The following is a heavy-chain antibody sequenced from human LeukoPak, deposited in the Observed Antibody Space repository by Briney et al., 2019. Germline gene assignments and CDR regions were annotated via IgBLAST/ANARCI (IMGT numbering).Heavy chain of an antibody. V-gene: IGHV3-20*04. CDR3: ARDRVVPAALDY. CDR1: GFTFDDYG. J-gene: IGHJ4*02. D-gene: IGHD2-2*01. CDR2: INWNGGST. Sequence: AGGSLRLSCSASGFTFDDYGMSWVRQAPGKGLKWVSGINWNGGSTGYADSVKGRFTISRDNAKNSLYLQMNSLRAEDTALYYCARDRVVPAALDYWGQGTLVTVSS.